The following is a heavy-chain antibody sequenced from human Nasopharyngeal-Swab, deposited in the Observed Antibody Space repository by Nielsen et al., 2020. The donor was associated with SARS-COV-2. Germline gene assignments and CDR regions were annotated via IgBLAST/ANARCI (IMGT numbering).Heavy chain of an antibody. D-gene: IGHD5-12*01. CDR1: GFTFRSYA. CDR2: ISASDYTT. CDR3: AKDRDSGDDSDDYYHYYGMDV. V-gene: IGHV3-23*01. J-gene: IGHJ6*02. Sequence: LKISCAASGFTFRSYAISWVRQAPGKGLEWVSVISASDYTTYYADSVKGRFTISRDNSKNTVNLQMNSLRAEDTAIYYCAKDRDSGDDSDDYYHYYGMDVWGQGTTVTVFS.